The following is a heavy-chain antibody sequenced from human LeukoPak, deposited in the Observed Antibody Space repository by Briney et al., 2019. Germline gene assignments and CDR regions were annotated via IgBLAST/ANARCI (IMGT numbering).Heavy chain of an antibody. D-gene: IGHD5-12*01. Sequence: GGSLRLSCAASGFTFSSYSMNWVRQAPGKGLEWVSSISSNSSYIYYADSMKGRFTISRDNAKNSLYLQMNSLRAEDTAVYYCARTGYIGRHGDYWGQGTLVTVSS. CDR3: ARTGYIGRHGDY. CDR2: ISSNSSYI. CDR1: GFTFSSYS. J-gene: IGHJ4*02. V-gene: IGHV3-21*01.